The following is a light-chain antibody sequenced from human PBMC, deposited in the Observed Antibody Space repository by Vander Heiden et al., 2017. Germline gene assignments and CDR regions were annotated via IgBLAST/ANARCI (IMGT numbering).Light chain of an antibody. CDR1: GSDVGGYNY. J-gene: IGLJ2*01. V-gene: IGLV2-8*01. CDR2: EVS. Sequence: QSALTQPPSASGSPGQSVTISCTGTGSDVGGYNYVSWYQQHPGKAPKLMIYEVSKRPSGVPDRFSGSKTGNTASLTVSGLQAEDEADYYCSSYAGNSVVFGGGTKLAVL. CDR3: SSYAGNSVV.